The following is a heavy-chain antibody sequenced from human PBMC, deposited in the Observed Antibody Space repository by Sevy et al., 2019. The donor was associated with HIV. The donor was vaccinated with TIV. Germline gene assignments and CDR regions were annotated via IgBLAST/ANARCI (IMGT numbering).Heavy chain of an antibody. CDR2: ISSTTGYT. CDR1: GFTFSDYY. J-gene: IGHJ4*02. Sequence: GGSLRLSCTASGFTFSDYYMSWIRQAPGKGLECVSCISSTTGYTNYADSVKGRFTMSRDNAKNSLYLQMNNLRAEDTAVYYCARSLKDWTPSAGHWGQGTLVTVSS. D-gene: IGHD1-1*01. V-gene: IGHV3-11*06. CDR3: ARSLKDWTPSAGH.